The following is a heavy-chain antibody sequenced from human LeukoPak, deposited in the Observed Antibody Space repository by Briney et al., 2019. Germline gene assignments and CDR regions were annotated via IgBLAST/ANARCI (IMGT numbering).Heavy chain of an antibody. V-gene: IGHV4-59*01. J-gene: IGHJ4*02. D-gene: IGHD3-10*01. CDR1: GGSISSYY. Sequence: PSETLSLTCTVSGGSISSYYWSWIRQPPGKGLEWIGYIYYSGSTNYNPSLKSRVTISVDTSKNQFSLKLSSVTAADTAVYYCAREDYYGSGSAGSFDYWGQGTLVTASS. CDR3: AREDYYGSGSAGSFDY. CDR2: IYYSGST.